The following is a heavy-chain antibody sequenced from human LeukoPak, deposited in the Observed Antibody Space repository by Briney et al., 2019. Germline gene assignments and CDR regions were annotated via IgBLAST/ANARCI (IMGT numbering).Heavy chain of an antibody. V-gene: IGHV4-39*01. J-gene: IGHJ4*02. CDR3: ARGSQVDDFWSGYRAPLDY. CDR2: IYYSGSA. Sequence: PSETLSLTCTVSGGSISSSGYYWSWIRQPPGKGQEWIGTIYYSGSAYYNPSLKTQVTISVDTSKNQFSLKLSSVTAADTAVYFCARGSQVDDFWSGYRAPLDYWGQGTLVTVSS. CDR1: GGSISSSGYY. D-gene: IGHD3-3*01.